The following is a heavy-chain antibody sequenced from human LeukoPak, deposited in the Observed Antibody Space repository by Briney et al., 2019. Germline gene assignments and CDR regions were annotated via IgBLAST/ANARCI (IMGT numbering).Heavy chain of an antibody. CDR2: ISGSGGST. J-gene: IGHJ4*02. V-gene: IGHV3-23*01. D-gene: IGHD1-26*01. CDR1: GFTFSSYA. Sequence: PGGSLRLSCAASGFTFSSYAMSWVRQAPGKGLEWVSTISGSGGSTYYADSVKGRFTISRDNSENTLYLQMHSLRAEDTAIYYCAHERLLPTTKRDMDYWGQGTLVTVSS. CDR3: AHERLLPTTKRDMDY.